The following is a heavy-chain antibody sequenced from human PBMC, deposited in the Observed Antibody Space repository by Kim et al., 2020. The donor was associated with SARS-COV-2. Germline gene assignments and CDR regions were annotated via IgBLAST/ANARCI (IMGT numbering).Heavy chain of an antibody. CDR1: GGSISSYY. V-gene: IGHV4-59*13. J-gene: IGHJ3*02. Sequence: SETLSLTCTVSGGSISSYYWSWIRQPPGKGLEWIGYIYYSGSTNYNPSLKSRVTISVDTSKNQFSLKLSSVTAADTAVYYCAYGYSGYDAHAFDIWGQGTMVTVSS. CDR2: IYYSGST. CDR3: AYGYSGYDAHAFDI. D-gene: IGHD5-12*01.